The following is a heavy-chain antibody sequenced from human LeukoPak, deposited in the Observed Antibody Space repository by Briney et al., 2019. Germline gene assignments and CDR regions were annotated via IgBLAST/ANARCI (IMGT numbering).Heavy chain of an antibody. D-gene: IGHD2/OR15-2a*01. J-gene: IGHJ3*02. Sequence: SETLSLTCTVSGGSISSSNCCWGWIRQPPGRGLEVIVSMYYSGSTYYNPSLKSRVTISVDTSENQFSLKLGSVTAADTAVYYCARHGPPITSEYRPPYGAVDIWGQGTTVIVSS. CDR3: ARHGPPITSEYRPPYGAVDI. V-gene: IGHV4-39*01. CDR2: MYYSGST. CDR1: GGSISSSNCC.